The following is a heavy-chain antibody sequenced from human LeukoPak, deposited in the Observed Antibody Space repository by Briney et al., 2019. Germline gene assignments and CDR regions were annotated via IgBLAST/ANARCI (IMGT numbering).Heavy chain of an antibody. D-gene: IGHD3-22*01. CDR3: AREIGDYYDSSGYRTYYFDY. CDR2: IYTSGST. V-gene: IGHV4-4*07. CDR1: GCSISSYY. J-gene: IGHJ4*02. Sequence: SDTLSLTCTVSGCSISSYYWSWIRQPAGKGLEWIGRIYTSGSTNYNPSLKSRVTISVDTSKNQISLKLSSVTAADTAVYYCAREIGDYYDSSGYRTYYFDYWGQGTRVSVSS.